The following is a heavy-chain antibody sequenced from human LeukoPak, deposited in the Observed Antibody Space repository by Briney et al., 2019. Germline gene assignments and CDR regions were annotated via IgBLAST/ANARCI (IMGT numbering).Heavy chain of an antibody. D-gene: IGHD1-1*01. V-gene: IGHV3-48*01. CDR1: GFTFSTYN. J-gene: IGHJ6*03. CDR3: ARKLDYMDV. Sequence: GGSLRLSCAASGFTFSTYNINWVRQAPGKGLEWISYISGGSRTIDYADSVKGRFTISRDNAKGSLYLQMNSLRVEDTAVYYCARKLDYMDVWGKGTTVTVSS. CDR2: ISGGSRTI.